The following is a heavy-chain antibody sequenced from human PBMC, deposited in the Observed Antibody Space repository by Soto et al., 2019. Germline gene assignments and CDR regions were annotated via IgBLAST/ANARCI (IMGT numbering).Heavy chain of an antibody. CDR1: GFTFSSYG. V-gene: IGHV3-30*18. CDR2: ISYDGSNK. J-gene: IGHJ4*02. Sequence: PGGSLRLSCAASGFTFSSYGMHWVRQAPGKGLEWVSVISYDGSNKYYADSVKGRFTISRDNSKNTLFLQMNSPRPEDTAVYYCAKDKGVFNWATSYFDYWGQGALVTVS. D-gene: IGHD1-1*01. CDR3: AKDKGVFNWATSYFDY.